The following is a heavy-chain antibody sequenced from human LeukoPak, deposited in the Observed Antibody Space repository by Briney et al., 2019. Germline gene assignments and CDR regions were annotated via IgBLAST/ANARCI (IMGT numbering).Heavy chain of an antibody. CDR3: ARVSDGYCSSTSCSDFDY. CDR2: IYPGDSDT. D-gene: IGHD2-2*03. Sequence: GESLEISCKGSGYSFTSYWIGWVRQLPGKGLEWMGIIYPGDSDTRYSPSFQGQVTISADKSISTAYLQWSSLKASDTAMYYCARVSDGYCSSTSCSDFDYWGQGTLVTVSS. V-gene: IGHV5-51*01. CDR1: GYSFTSYW. J-gene: IGHJ4*02.